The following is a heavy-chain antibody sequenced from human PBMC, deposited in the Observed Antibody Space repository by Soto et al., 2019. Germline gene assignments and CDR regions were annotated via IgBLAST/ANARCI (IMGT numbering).Heavy chain of an antibody. D-gene: IGHD5-12*01. CDR3: ARQTRDGYNNPPGY. CDR1: GGSISSSSYY. J-gene: IGHJ4*02. CDR2: IYYSGST. Sequence: QLQLQESGPGLVKPSETLSLTCTVSGGSISSSSYYWGWIRQPPGKGLEWIGSIYYSGSTYYNPSLKSRVTISVDTSKNQFSLKLSSVTAADTAVYYCARQTRDGYNNPPGYWGQGTLVTVSS. V-gene: IGHV4-39*01.